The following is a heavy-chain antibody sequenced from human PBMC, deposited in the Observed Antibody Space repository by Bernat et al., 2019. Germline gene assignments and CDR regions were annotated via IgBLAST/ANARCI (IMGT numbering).Heavy chain of an antibody. V-gene: IGHV4-31*03. CDR1: GGSISSGGYY. Sequence: QVQLQESGPGLVKPSQTLSLTCTVSGGSISSGGYYWSWIRQHPGKGLEWIGYIYYSGSTYYNPSLKSRVTISVDTSKNQFSLKLSSVTAADTAVYYCAREGGDYYDSSGYHRSGAFDIWGQGTMVTVSS. D-gene: IGHD3-22*01. CDR3: AREGGDYYDSSGYHRSGAFDI. J-gene: IGHJ3*02. CDR2: IYYSGST.